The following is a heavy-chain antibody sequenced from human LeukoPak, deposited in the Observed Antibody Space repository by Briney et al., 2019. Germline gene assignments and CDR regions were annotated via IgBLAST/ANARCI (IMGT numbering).Heavy chain of an antibody. V-gene: IGHV3-49*03. CDR2: IRSKAYGGTT. D-gene: IGHD4-23*01. CDR1: GFTFGDYA. J-gene: IGHJ4*02. CDR3: TRDGTTVVTTFDY. Sequence: GGSLRLSCTASGFTFGDYAMSWFRQAPGKGLEWVGFIRSKAYGGTTEYAASVKGRFTISRDDSKSIAYLQMNSLKTEDTAVYYCTRDGTTVVTTFDYWGQGTLVTVSS.